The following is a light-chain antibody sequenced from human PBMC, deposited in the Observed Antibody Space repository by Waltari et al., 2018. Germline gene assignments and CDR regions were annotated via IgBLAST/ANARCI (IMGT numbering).Light chain of an antibody. V-gene: IGLV6-57*02. J-gene: IGLJ2*01. CDR1: RGHISRQH. CDR2: DDN. Sequence: NFVLNQPHSVSESPGKTVTISCTGSRGHISRQHVQWFQQRPGSAPTTVIYDDNQRPSGVPDRFSGSIDRSSNSASLTISGLTTEDEADYYCQSFDRSSVVFGGGTKLTVL. CDR3: QSFDRSSVV.